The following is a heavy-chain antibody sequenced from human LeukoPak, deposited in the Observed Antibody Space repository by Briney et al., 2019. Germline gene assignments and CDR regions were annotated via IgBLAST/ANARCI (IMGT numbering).Heavy chain of an antibody. Sequence: SETLSLTCTVSGGSISSSGYYWGWIRQPPGKGLEWIASIYYSGSTYYNPSLKSRVTISVDTSKNQFSLKLSSVTAADTAVYYCARNVLLLWFGDPSHFDYWGQGTLVTVSS. J-gene: IGHJ4*02. V-gene: IGHV4-39*01. D-gene: IGHD3-10*01. CDR3: ARNVLLLWFGDPSHFDY. CDR2: IYYSGST. CDR1: GGSISSSGYY.